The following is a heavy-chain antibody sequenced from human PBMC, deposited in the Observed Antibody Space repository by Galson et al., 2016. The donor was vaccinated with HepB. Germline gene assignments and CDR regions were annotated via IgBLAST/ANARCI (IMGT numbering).Heavy chain of an antibody. CDR3: AGDEGASGYALDY. D-gene: IGHD6-25*01. V-gene: IGHV6-1*01. Sequence: CAISGDSVSSNSAAWNWIRQSPSRGLEWLGRTYYRSKWYNDYAESVKSRITINPDTSKNQFSLQLHSVTPDDTAFYYCAGDEGASGYALDYWGQGTLVTVSS. CDR2: TYYRSKWYN. CDR1: GDSVSSNSAA. J-gene: IGHJ4*02.